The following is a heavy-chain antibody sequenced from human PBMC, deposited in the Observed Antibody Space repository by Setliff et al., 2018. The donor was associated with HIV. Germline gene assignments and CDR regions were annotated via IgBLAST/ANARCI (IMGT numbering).Heavy chain of an antibody. D-gene: IGHD3-3*01. J-gene: IGHJ6*02. CDR2: INPNTGGT. CDR3: ARGRTNSSYYNFWSAYSSTMDV. CDR1: GYTFTGYY. V-gene: IGHV1-2*04. Sequence: GASVKVSCKASGYTFTGYYIHWVRQAPGQGLGWMGWINPNTGGTDYAQKFQGWVTMTRETSISTAYMELRRLKSDDAAVYYCARGRTNSSYYNFWSAYSSTMDVWGHGTTVTVSS.